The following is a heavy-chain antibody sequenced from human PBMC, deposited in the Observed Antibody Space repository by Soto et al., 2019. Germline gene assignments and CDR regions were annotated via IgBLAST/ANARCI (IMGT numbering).Heavy chain of an antibody. CDR1: GHTFTSYG. D-gene: IGHD2-21*02. J-gene: IGHJ6*02. Sequence: QIQLVQSGAEVKKPGASVKVSCKASGHTFTSYGISWVRQAPGQGLEWMGWISAYHGNTHYAQNLQGRVTMTTDTSTSTAYMELRSLRSDDTAVYYCALAYCGGDCYSPYYYYGMDVWGQGTTVTVSS. CDR2: ISAYHGNT. CDR3: ALAYCGGDCYSPYYYYGMDV. V-gene: IGHV1-18*01.